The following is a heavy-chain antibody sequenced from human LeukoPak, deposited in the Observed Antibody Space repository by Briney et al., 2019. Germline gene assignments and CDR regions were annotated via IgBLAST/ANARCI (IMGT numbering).Heavy chain of an antibody. CDR2: INHSGST. D-gene: IGHD3-10*01. CDR1: GGSFSGYY. J-gene: IGHJ6*03. CDR3: GYGSGSYYPEDYYYYYMDV. V-gene: IGHV4-34*01. Sequence: SETLSLTCAVYGGSFSGYYWSWIRQPPGKGLEWIGEINHSGSTNYNPSLKSRVTISVDTSKNQFSLKLSSVTAADTAVYYCGYGSGSYYPEDYYYYYMDVWGKGTTVTVSS.